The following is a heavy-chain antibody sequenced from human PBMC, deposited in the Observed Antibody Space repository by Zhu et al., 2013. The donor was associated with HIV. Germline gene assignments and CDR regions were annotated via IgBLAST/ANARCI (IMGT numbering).Heavy chain of an antibody. V-gene: IGHV1-2*02. CDR3: ARALGIGVPGY. D-gene: IGHD3-10*01. CDR2: INPNTGGT. CDR1: GYTFAGYY. J-gene: IGHJ4*02. Sequence: QVQLVQSGAEVKKPGASVKVSCKASGYTFAGYYMHWVRQAPGQGLEWMGWINPNTGGTNFPQKFQGRVTMTRDMSISTVYMELRRLTSEDTAMYFCARALGIGVPGYWGQGNPGHRLL.